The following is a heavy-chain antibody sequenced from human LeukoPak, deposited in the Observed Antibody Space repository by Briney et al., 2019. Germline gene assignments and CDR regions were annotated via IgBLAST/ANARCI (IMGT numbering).Heavy chain of an antibody. J-gene: IGHJ4*02. Sequence: GGSLRLSXAASGFTFSSYAMSWVRQAPGKGLEWVSAICGSGGSTYYADSVKGRFTISRDNSKNTLYLQMNSLRAEDTAVYYCAKRAGDSSSWYYFDYWGQGTLVTVSS. V-gene: IGHV3-23*01. CDR1: GFTFSSYA. CDR2: ICGSGGST. D-gene: IGHD6-13*01. CDR3: AKRAGDSSSWYYFDY.